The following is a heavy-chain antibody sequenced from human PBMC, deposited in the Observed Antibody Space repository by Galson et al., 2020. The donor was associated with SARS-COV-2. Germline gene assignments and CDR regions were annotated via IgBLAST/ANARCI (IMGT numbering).Heavy chain of an antibody. CDR2: VSPISDTT. CDR1: GYTFTSFD. J-gene: IGHJ4*02. Sequence: ASVKVSCKASGYTFTSFDIHWVRQATGQGLEWMGWVSPISDTTGYEQKFQGRVTMTRNTSISTAYMELSSLRSEDTAVYYCVVRLWFGEAFDFWGQGTLITVSS. D-gene: IGHD3-10*01. V-gene: IGHV1-8*01. CDR3: VVRLWFGEAFDF.